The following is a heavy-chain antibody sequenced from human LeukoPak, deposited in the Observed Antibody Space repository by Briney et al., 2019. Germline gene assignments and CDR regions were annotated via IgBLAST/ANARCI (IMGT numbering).Heavy chain of an antibody. CDR2: ISFDGTNK. V-gene: IGHV3-30*18. CDR3: AKEGLGSSWYPNYFDY. Sequence: GRSLRLSCAASGFTFSSYGMHWFRQAPGKGLEWVAVISFDGTNKYYVDSVQGRFTISRDNSKNTLYLQMNSLRAEDTAVYYCAKEGLGSSWYPNYFDYWGQGTLVTVSS. CDR1: GFTFSSYG. D-gene: IGHD6-13*01. J-gene: IGHJ4*02.